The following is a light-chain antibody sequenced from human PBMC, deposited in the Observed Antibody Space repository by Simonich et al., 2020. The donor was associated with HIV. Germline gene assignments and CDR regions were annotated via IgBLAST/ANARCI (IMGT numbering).Light chain of an antibody. V-gene: IGKV3-15*01. CDR1: QIVSSN. J-gene: IGKJ4*01. Sequence: IVMTQSPATLSLSPGERATLSCRASQIVSSNLPWSQQKPGQAPRLLIFDASTRATGVPAKFSGSGSGTEFTLTISSIQSEDFAVYYCQQYNNRPLTFGGGTKVEIK. CDR3: QQYNNRPLT. CDR2: DAS.